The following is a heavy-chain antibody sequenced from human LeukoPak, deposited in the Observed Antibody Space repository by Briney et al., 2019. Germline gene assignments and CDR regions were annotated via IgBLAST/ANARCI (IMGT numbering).Heavy chain of an antibody. V-gene: IGHV1-69*13. D-gene: IGHD3-10*01. Sequence: SVKVSCKASGGTFSSYAISWVRQAPGQGLEWMGGIIPIFGTANYAQKSQGRVTITADESTSTAYMELSSLRSEDTAVYYCASSPIGITMVRYRYYFDYWGQGTLVTVSS. CDR3: ASSPIGITMVRYRYYFDY. J-gene: IGHJ4*02. CDR1: GGTFSSYA. CDR2: IIPIFGTA.